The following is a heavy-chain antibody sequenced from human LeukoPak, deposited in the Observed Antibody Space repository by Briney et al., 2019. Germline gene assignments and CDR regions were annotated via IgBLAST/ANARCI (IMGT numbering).Heavy chain of an antibody. Sequence: ASVKPSCKASGYTFTSYDINWVRQATRQGPEWMGWMNPNSGNTGYAQQFQGRVTMTRTTSTSTAYMELSSLRSDDTAVYYCARGWFGQLLQDYWGQGTLVTVSS. CDR2: MNPNSGNT. V-gene: IGHV1-8*01. D-gene: IGHD3-10*01. J-gene: IGHJ4*02. CDR1: GYTFTSYD. CDR3: ARGWFGQLLQDY.